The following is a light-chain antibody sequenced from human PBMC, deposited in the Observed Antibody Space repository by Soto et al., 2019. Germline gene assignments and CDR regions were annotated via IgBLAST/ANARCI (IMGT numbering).Light chain of an antibody. Sequence: EIVLTQSPATLSLSPGERATLSCRASQIVSNDFAWYQQKPGQAPRLLIYAASKRATGIPARFSGSGSGTGFTLTISSLEPVDFAVYYCQERSNWPRSTFGGGTKVEIK. V-gene: IGKV3-11*01. CDR2: AAS. J-gene: IGKJ4*01. CDR3: QERSNWPRST. CDR1: QIVSND.